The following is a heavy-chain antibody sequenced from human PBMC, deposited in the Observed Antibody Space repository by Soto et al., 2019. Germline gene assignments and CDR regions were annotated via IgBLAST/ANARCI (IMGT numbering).Heavy chain of an antibody. J-gene: IGHJ4*02. Sequence: PGGSLRLSCAASGFTFSSYGMHWVRQAPGKGLEWVAVISYDGSNKYYADSVKGRFTISRDNSKNTLYLQMNSLRAEDTAVYYCAKGSRYSYGYGFDYWGQGTLVTVSS. CDR3: AKGSRYSYGYGFDY. D-gene: IGHD5-18*01. CDR1: GFTFSSYG. CDR2: ISYDGSNK. V-gene: IGHV3-30*18.